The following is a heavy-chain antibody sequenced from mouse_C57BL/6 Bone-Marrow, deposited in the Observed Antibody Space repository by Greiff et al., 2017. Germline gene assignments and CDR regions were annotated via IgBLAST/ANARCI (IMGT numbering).Heavy chain of an antibody. J-gene: IGHJ2*01. Sequence: VQLQQSGAELVRPGASVKLSCTASGFNITDDYMHWVKQRPEQGLEWIGWIDPENGDTEYASKFQGKATITADTSSNTAYLQLSSLTSEDTAVYYCTIYYYGSYWGQGTTLTVSS. CDR3: TIYYYGSY. V-gene: IGHV14-4*01. D-gene: IGHD1-1*01. CDR2: IDPENGDT. CDR1: GFNITDDY.